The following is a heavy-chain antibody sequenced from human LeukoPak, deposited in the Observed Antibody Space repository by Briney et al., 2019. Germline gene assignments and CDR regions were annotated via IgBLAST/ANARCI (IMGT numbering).Heavy chain of an antibody. CDR1: GYTLTGYC. J-gene: IGHJ4*02. CDR2: INTNTGNP. D-gene: IGHD3-10*01. CDR3: ARAMAKRNDY. Sequence: ASVKVSCKASGYTLTGYCMHWVRQAPGQGLEWMGWINTNTGNPTYAQGFTGRFVFSLDTSVSTAYLQISSLKAEDTAVYYCARAMAKRNDYWGQGTLVTVSS. V-gene: IGHV7-4-1*02.